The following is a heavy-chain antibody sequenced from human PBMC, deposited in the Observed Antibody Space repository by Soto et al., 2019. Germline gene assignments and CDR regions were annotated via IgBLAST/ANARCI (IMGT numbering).Heavy chain of an antibody. CDR1: GFTFSGSA. J-gene: IGHJ4*02. CDR2: IVVGSGKA. Sequence: QVQLVQSGPEVRKPGDSVTVSCKTSGFTFSGSAVQWVRQIRGQGLEWIGWIVVGSGKAKYAPKFQQRVTISRDKSTNKAYLEVNSLRHGDTAIYYCTVDTYGPDYWGQGTLVTVSS. V-gene: IGHV1-58*01. CDR3: TVDTYGPDY. D-gene: IGHD2-8*01.